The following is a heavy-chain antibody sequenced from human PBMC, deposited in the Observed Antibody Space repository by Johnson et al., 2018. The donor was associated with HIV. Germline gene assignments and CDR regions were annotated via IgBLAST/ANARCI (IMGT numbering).Heavy chain of an antibody. J-gene: IGHJ3*02. CDR1: GFTFSSYA. CDR2: ISYDVSNK. Sequence: QVQLVESGGGVVQPGRSLRLSCAASGFTFSSYAMHWVRQAPGKGLEWVAVISYDVSNKYYADSVKGRFTISRDNSKNTLYLQMNSLRAEDTAVYYCARDGAQQLARDAFDIWGQGTMVTVSS. V-gene: IGHV3-30*04. D-gene: IGHD6-13*01. CDR3: ARDGAQQLARDAFDI.